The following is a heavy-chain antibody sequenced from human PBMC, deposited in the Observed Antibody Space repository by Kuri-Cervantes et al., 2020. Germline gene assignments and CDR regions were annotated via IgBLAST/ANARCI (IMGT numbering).Heavy chain of an antibody. V-gene: IGHV4-31*03. CDR2: ICYSGIN. D-gene: IGHD3-10*01. CDR3: ASQEGGFGELLGWGYYYGMDV. CDR1: GGSISSDGYY. Sequence: SETLSLTCTVSGGSISSDGYYWSWIRQHPGKGLEWIGYICYSGINYYNPSLKSRVTISVDTSKNPFSLKLSFVTAADTAVYYCASQEGGFGELLGWGYYYGMDVWGQGTTVTVSS. J-gene: IGHJ6*02.